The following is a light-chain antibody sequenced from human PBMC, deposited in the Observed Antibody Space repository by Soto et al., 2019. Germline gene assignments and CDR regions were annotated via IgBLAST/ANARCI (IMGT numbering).Light chain of an antibody. Sequence: DIQMTQSPSALSASVGDRVTIPCRASQTISSWLAWYQQKPGEAPRLLIYQASSLETEVPSRFSGSGSGTEFTLTITSLQPDDLATFYCQQYNSYPLTFGGGTKVDI. J-gene: IGKJ4*01. CDR1: QTISSW. CDR2: QAS. V-gene: IGKV1-5*03. CDR3: QQYNSYPLT.